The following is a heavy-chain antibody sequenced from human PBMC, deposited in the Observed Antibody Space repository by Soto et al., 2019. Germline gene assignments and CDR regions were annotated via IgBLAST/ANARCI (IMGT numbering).Heavy chain of an antibody. J-gene: IGHJ4*02. V-gene: IGHV4-59*01. CDR3: ARDRAGTTLDY. Sequence: PSETLSLTCTVSGGSISSDYWSWIRQPPGKGLEWIGYIYYSGSTNYNPSLKSRVTISVDTSKNQFSLKLSSVTAADTAVYYCARDRAGTTLDYWGQGTLVT. CDR1: GGSISSDY. CDR2: IYYSGST. D-gene: IGHD1-1*01.